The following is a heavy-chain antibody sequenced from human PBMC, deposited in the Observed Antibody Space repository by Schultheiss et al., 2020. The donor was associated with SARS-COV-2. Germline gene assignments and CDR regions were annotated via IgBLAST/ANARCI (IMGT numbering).Heavy chain of an antibody. CDR2: INSDGSST. CDR1: GFTFSSYS. CDR3: ARDYGDYVDDAFDI. Sequence: GGSLRLSCAASGFTFSSYSMNWVRQAPGKGLVWVSRINSDGSSTSYADSVKGRFTISRDNAKNTLYLQMNSLRAEDTAVYYCARDYGDYVDDAFDIWGQGTMVTVSS. J-gene: IGHJ3*02. V-gene: IGHV3-74*01. D-gene: IGHD4-17*01.